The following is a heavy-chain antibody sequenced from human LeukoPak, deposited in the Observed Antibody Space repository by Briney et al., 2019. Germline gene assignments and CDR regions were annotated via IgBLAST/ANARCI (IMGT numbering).Heavy chain of an antibody. CDR3: ARGGAAGTLFDY. V-gene: IGHV4-59*01. J-gene: IGHJ4*02. CDR2: ICYSGST. CDR1: GGSISSYY. D-gene: IGHD6-13*01. Sequence: SETLSLTCTVSGGSISSYYWSWIRQPPGKGLEWIGYICYSGSTNYNPSLKSRVTISVDTSKNQFSLKLSSVTAADTAVYYCARGGAAGTLFDYWGQGTLATVSS.